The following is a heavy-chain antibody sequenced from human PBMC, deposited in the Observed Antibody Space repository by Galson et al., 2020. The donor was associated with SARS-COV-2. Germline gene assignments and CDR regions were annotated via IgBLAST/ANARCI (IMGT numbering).Heavy chain of an antibody. Sequence: ASETLSLTCAVSGGSISSGGYSWSWIRQPPGKGLEWIGYIYHSGRTYYNPSLKSRVTISVDRSKNQFSLKLSSVTAADTAVYYCARAPRHASTLGAFDIWGQGTMVTVSS. J-gene: IGHJ3*02. CDR1: GGSISSGGYS. V-gene: IGHV4-30-2*01. D-gene: IGHD2-2*01. CDR3: ARAPRHASTLGAFDI. CDR2: IYHSGRT.